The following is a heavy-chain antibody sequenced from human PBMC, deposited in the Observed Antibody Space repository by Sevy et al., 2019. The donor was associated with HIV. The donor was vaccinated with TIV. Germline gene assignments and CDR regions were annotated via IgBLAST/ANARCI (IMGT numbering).Heavy chain of an antibody. CDR3: ARSLLKGGSYYYYYGMDV. CDR1: GFTFSSYS. J-gene: IGHJ6*02. CDR2: ISSSSSTI. D-gene: IGHD1-26*01. Sequence: GGSLRLSCAASGFTFSSYSMNWVRQAPGKGLEWVSYISSSSSTIYYADSVKGRFTISRDNAKNSLYLQMNSLRDEDTAVYYCARSLLKGGSYYYYYGMDVWGQRTTVTVS. V-gene: IGHV3-48*02.